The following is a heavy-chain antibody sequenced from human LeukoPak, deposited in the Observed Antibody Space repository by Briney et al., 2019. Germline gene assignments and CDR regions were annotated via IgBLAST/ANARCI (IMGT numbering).Heavy chain of an antibody. CDR1: GDSISTGGYY. D-gene: IGHD2-2*01. J-gene: IGHJ6*02. CDR2: IYYSGST. CDR3: ARVIVVVPIGVYHYYAMDV. Sequence: SQTLSLTCTVSGDSISTGGYYWAWIRQHPERGLEWIGYIYYSGSTHYNPPLQSRVTISVYTSKNQFSLNLNSVTAADTAVYYCARVIVVVPIGVYHYYAMDVWGQGTTVTVSS. V-gene: IGHV4-31*03.